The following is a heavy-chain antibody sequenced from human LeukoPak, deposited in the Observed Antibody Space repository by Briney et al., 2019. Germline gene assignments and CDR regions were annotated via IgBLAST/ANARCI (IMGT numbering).Heavy chain of an antibody. D-gene: IGHD1-20*01. V-gene: IGHV3-23*01. CDR3: AKVCNWSDDGDYFDC. CDR1: GFTFSSYA. J-gene: IGHJ4*02. CDR2: ISLDGATT. Sequence: GGSLRLSCAASGFTFSSYAMSWVRQAPGKGLEWVSGISLDGATTYYAGSVEGRFTISRDNSKNTLYLQMNSLRADDTAVYYCAKVCNWSDDGDYFDCWGQGTLVTVSS.